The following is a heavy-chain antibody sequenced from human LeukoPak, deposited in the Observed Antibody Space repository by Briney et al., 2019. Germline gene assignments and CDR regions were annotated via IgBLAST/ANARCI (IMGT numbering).Heavy chain of an antibody. V-gene: IGHV3-15*01. CDR3: TGDYDSSGYPGY. CDR2: IKSKTDGGTT. Sequence: GGSLRLSCAASGFTFSNSWMSWVRQAPGKGLEWVGRIKSKTDGGTTDYAAPVKGRFNISRDDSKNTLYLQMNSLKTEDTAVYYCTGDYDSSGYPGYWGQGTLVTVSS. J-gene: IGHJ4*02. CDR1: GFTFSNSW. D-gene: IGHD3-22*01.